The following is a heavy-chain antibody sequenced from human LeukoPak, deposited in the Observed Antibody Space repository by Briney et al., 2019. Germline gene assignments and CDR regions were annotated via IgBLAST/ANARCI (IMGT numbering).Heavy chain of an antibody. V-gene: IGHV3-21*01. J-gene: IGHJ4*02. CDR3: ARAPRAYGQFDY. CDR2: ISSSSSYI. Sequence: PGGSLRLSCAASGFTFSSYSMNWVRQAPGKGLEWVSSISSSSSYIYYADSVKGRFTISRDNAKNSLYLQMNSLRAEDTAVYYCARAPRAYGQFDYWGQGTLVTVSS. CDR1: GFTFSSYS. D-gene: IGHD4-17*01.